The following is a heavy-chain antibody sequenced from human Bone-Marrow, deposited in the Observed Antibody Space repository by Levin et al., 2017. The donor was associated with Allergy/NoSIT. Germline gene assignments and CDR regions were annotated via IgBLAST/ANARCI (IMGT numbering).Heavy chain of an antibody. CDR2: IIPLYGTV. CDR1: GGSFSSYA. CDR3: ARQGEVPGEEPAAMGYYYYYMDV. D-gene: IGHD2-2*01. Sequence: KISCEASGGSFSSYAISWVRQAPGQGLEWMGQIIPLYGTVQLAQRFQGRVTITADESTSTAYMELSGLRSEDTAVYYCARQGEVPGEEPAAMGYYYYYMDVWGKGTTVTVSS. V-gene: IGHV1-69*01. J-gene: IGHJ6*03.